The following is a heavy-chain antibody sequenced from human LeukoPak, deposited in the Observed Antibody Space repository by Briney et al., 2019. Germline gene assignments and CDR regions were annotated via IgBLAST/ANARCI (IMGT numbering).Heavy chain of an antibody. V-gene: IGHV3-30-3*01. J-gene: IGHJ4*02. CDR1: GFTFSSYA. Sequence: GGSLRLSCAASGFTFSSYAMHWVRQAPGKGLEWVAVISYDGSNKYYADSVKGRFTISRDNSKNTLYLQMNSLRAEDTAVYYCAKDMKLWGQGTLVTVSS. CDR2: ISYDGSNK. CDR3: AKDMKL. D-gene: IGHD3-16*01.